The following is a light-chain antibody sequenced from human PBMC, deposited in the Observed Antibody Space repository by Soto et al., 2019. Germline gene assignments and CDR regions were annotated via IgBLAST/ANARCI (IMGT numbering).Light chain of an antibody. V-gene: IGKV3-15*01. CDR2: AAS. Sequence: EIVMTQSPATLSVSPGERATLSCRASQSVSSNLAWYQQKPGQAPRLLIYAASTRATGIPARFSGSGSGAEFTLTISSLQSEYVAVYYCQQYNNWPWTFGQGTKVDIK. CDR1: QSVSSN. CDR3: QQYNNWPWT. J-gene: IGKJ1*01.